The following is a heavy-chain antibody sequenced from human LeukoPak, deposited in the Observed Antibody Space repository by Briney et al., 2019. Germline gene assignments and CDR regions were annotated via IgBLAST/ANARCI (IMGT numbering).Heavy chain of an antibody. Sequence: ASVKISCKASGYIFIGYGLSWVRQAPGQGLEWMGWINTDNGQTDFAQKFQDRIIMTTDTSTSTAYLEVTSLRSDDTAVYYCARAGWTYWADHWGHGTLVTVS. CDR1: GYIFIGYG. CDR3: ARAGWTYWADH. J-gene: IGHJ1*01. D-gene: IGHD1-26*01. V-gene: IGHV1-18*01. CDR2: INTDNGQT.